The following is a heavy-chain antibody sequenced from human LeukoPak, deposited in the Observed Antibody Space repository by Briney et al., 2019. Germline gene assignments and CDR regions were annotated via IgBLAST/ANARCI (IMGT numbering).Heavy chain of an antibody. Sequence: ASVKVSCKASGYSFTSYYMNWMRQAPGQGLEWIGIINPIGGSTHYAQRFQGRLTMTRDTSTSTGYMELSSLRSEDTAVYYCARGELFFSAFDIWGQGTMVIVSS. CDR3: ARGELFFSAFDI. J-gene: IGHJ3*02. CDR2: INPIGGST. V-gene: IGHV1-46*03. CDR1: GYSFTSYY. D-gene: IGHD1-7*01.